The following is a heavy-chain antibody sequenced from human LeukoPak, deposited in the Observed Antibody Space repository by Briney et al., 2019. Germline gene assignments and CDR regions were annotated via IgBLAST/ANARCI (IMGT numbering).Heavy chain of an antibody. CDR3: VSHSDSLTSYCFDY. CDR1: GFTVSNNY. CDR2: IYSGGDT. Sequence: GGSLRLSCAASGFTVSNNYMSWVRQAPGKGLEWVSIIYSGGDTYYADSVKGRFTISRDNSKNTMSLQMNSLRADDTAAYYCVSHSDSLTSYCFDYWGQGTLVTVSS. D-gene: IGHD3-9*01. V-gene: IGHV3-53*01. J-gene: IGHJ4*02.